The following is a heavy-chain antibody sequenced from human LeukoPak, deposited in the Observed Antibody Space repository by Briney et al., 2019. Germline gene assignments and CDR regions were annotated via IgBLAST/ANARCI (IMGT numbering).Heavy chain of an antibody. V-gene: IGHV4-4*02. CDR1: GFTFSNYG. Sequence: GSLRLSCEASGFTFSNYGMHWVRQPPGQGLEWIGEISLTGLTHYNPSLESRVTVSLDKSKNQLSLNLTSVTAADTAVYYCSRENGAFSPFGYWGQGTLVTVLS. CDR2: ISLTGLT. D-gene: IGHD2-8*01. J-gene: IGHJ4*02. CDR3: SRENGAFSPFGY.